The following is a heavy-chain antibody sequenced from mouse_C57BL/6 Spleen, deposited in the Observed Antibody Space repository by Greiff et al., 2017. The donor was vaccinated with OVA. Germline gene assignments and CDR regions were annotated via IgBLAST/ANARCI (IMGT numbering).Heavy chain of an antibody. CDR2: IDPSDSYT. CDR3: ARNYGNYEAWFAY. CDR1: GYTFTSYW. J-gene: IGHJ3*01. D-gene: IGHD2-1*01. V-gene: IGHV1-50*01. Sequence: VQLQQSGAELVKPGASVKLSCKASGYTFTSYWMQWVKQRPGQGLEWIGEIDPSDSYTNYNQKFKGKATLTVDTSSSTAYMQLSSLTSEDSAVYYCARNYGNYEAWFAYWGQGTLVTVSA.